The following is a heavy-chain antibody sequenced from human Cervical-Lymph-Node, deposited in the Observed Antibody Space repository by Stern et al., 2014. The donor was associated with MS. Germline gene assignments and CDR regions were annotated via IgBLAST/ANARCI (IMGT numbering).Heavy chain of an antibody. CDR3: AGGYTFDY. D-gene: IGHD5-18*01. CDR2: IHHNDGSA. CDR1: GYTFNSYY. Sequence: VKLVESGAEVKQPGASVKVSCKASGYTFNSYYMHWVRKVPGTGLEWMGIIHHNDGSASYAQTFQDRVTMNRDTSMCTMYMELSSLSSEDTAVYYCAGGYTFDYWGQGTLVTVSS. V-gene: IGHV1-46*02. J-gene: IGHJ4*02.